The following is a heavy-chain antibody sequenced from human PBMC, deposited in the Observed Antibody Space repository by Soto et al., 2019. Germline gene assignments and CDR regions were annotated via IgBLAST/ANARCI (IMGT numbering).Heavy chain of an antibody. Sequence: QVQLVQSGAEVKKPGSSVKVSCKASGGTFSSYTISWVRQAPGQGLEWMGRIIPILGIANYAQKFQGRVTITADKSTSTAYMELSSLRSEDTAVYYCARDSMITSGGVIVTFDYWGQGTLVTVSS. J-gene: IGHJ4*02. D-gene: IGHD3-16*02. CDR2: IIPILGIA. CDR1: GGTFSSYT. CDR3: ARDSMITSGGVIVTFDY. V-gene: IGHV1-69*08.